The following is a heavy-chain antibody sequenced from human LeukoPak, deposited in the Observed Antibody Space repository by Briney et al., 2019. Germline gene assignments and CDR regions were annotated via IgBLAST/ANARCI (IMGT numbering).Heavy chain of an antibody. CDR1: GCTFTGYY. Sequence: GASVKVSCKASGCTFTGYYMHWVRQAPGQGLEWMGWINPNSGGTNYAQKFQGRVTMTRDTSISTAYMELSSLRSEDTAVYYCARDLLYYYDSSGYYLGYWGQGTLVTVSS. CDR2: INPNSGGT. V-gene: IGHV1-2*02. J-gene: IGHJ4*02. CDR3: ARDLLYYYDSSGYYLGY. D-gene: IGHD3-22*01.